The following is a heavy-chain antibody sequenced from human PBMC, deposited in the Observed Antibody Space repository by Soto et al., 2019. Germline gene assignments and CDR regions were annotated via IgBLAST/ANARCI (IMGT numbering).Heavy chain of an antibody. CDR3: ARQEVTTFGYFDY. Sequence: QLQLQESGPGLVKPSETLSLTCTVSGGSISSSSYYWGWIRQPPGKGLEWIGSIYYSGSTYYNPSIKSLVTISVDTSKNQFSLKMSSVTAADTAVYYCARQEVTTFGYFDYWGQGTLVTVSS. CDR2: IYYSGST. V-gene: IGHV4-39*01. D-gene: IGHD4-17*01. CDR1: GGSISSSSYY. J-gene: IGHJ4*02.